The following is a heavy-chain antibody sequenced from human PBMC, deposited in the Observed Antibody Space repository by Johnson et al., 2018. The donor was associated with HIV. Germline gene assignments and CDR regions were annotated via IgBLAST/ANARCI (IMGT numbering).Heavy chain of an antibody. CDR1: GFTVSSNY. CDR2: SDGAGNT. D-gene: IGHD6-25*01. Sequence: VQLVESGGGLIQPGGSLRLSCAASGFTVSSNYMSWVRQAPGKGLEWVSTVSDGAGNTYYADSVKGRFTISRDNSKNTLYLQMNSLRAEDTALYYCAREKAAGAFDIWGQGTMVTVSS. J-gene: IGHJ3*02. CDR3: AREKAAGAFDI. V-gene: IGHV3-53*01.